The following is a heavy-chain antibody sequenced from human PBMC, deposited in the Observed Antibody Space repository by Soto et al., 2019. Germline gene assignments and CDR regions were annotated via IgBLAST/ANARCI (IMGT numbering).Heavy chain of an antibody. D-gene: IGHD4-17*01. CDR2: FDPTNSYT. V-gene: IGHV5-10-1*01. CDR3: ARHDYGDYVSGFDY. Sequence: EVQLVQSGAEAKKPGESLRISCKGSGYSFTSYWITWVRQMPGKGLEWMGYFDPTNSYTKYSPSFQGHVTISVDKSISTAYLQWSSLKASDTAMYYCARHDYGDYVSGFDYWGQGTLVTVAS. J-gene: IGHJ4*02. CDR1: GYSFTSYW.